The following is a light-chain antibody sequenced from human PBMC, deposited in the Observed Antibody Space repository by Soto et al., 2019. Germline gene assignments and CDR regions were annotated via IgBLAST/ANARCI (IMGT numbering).Light chain of an antibody. CDR3: AAWDDSLNGPV. J-gene: IGLJ2*01. CDR1: SSNIGSNT. Sequence: QSVLTQPPSASGTPGQRVTISCSGGSSNIGSNTVNWYQQLPGTAPKLLMFNNNQRPSGVPDRFSGSKSGTSASLAISGLQSEDEADYHCAAWDDSLNGPVFGGGTKLTVL. V-gene: IGLV1-44*01. CDR2: NNN.